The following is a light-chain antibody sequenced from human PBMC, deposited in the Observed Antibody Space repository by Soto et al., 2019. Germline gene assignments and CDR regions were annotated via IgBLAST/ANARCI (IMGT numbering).Light chain of an antibody. CDR2: GAS. V-gene: IGKV3-20*01. Sequence: EIVLTQSPGTLSLSPGERAALSCRASQSVTSNYLAWYQQKPGQAPRLLIYGASKRATGIPDRFSGSGSGTDFTLTISRLEPEDFAVYYCQQSSSSPQTFGQGTKVEVK. CDR1: QSVTSNY. CDR3: QQSSSSPQT. J-gene: IGKJ1*01.